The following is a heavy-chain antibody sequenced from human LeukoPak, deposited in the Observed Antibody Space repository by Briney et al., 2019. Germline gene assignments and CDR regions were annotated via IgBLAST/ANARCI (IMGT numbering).Heavy chain of an antibody. D-gene: IGHD3-22*01. V-gene: IGHV4-61*02. CDR1: GGSISSGSYY. CDR2: IYTSGST. CDR3: AREARTMIVGVWFDP. Sequence: PSETLSLTCTVSGGSISSGSYYWSWIRQPAGKGLEWIGRIYTSGSTNYNPSLKSRVTISVDTSKNQFSLKLSSVTAADTAVYYCAREARTMIVGVWFDPWGQGTLVTVSS. J-gene: IGHJ5*02.